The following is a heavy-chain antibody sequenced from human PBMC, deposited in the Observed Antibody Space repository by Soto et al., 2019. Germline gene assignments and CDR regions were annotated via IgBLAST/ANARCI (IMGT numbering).Heavy chain of an antibody. V-gene: IGHV3-48*02. CDR1: GFTFINYG. CDR2: ISSNSATR. Sequence: GGSLRLSCAASGFTFINYGMNWVRQAPGKGLAWVSYISSNSATRQYADSVKGRFTISRDKAKNSLYLQMNSLRDEDTAVYYCARGGAARPDYWGQGTLVTVSS. D-gene: IGHD6-6*01. CDR3: ARGGAARPDY. J-gene: IGHJ4*02.